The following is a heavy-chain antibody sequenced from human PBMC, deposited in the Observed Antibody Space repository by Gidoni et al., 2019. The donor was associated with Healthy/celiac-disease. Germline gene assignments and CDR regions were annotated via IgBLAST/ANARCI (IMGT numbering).Heavy chain of an antibody. J-gene: IGHJ3*02. D-gene: IGHD1-26*01. CDR3: ARVRRELWPPRPTENDAFDI. Sequence: QVQLVESGGGVVQPGRSLRLSCAASGFPFRRYARHWVRQAPGKGLEWVAVISYDGSNKYYADSVKGRFTISRDNSKNTLYLQMNSLRAEDTAVYYCARVRRELWPPRPTENDAFDIWGQGTMVTVSS. V-gene: IGHV3-30-3*01. CDR2: ISYDGSNK. CDR1: GFPFRRYA.